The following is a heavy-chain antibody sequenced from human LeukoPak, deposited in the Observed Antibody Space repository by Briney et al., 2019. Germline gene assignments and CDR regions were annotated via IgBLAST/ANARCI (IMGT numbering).Heavy chain of an antibody. D-gene: IGHD6-6*01. Sequence: SETLSLTCTVSGGSISSYYWSWIRQPPGKGLEWIGYIYYSGSTNYNPSLKSRVTISVDTSKNQFSLKLSSVTAADTAAYYCARVSGAARVDYWGQGTLVTVSS. CDR2: IYYSGST. J-gene: IGHJ4*02. V-gene: IGHV4-59*01. CDR1: GGSISSYY. CDR3: ARVSGAARVDY.